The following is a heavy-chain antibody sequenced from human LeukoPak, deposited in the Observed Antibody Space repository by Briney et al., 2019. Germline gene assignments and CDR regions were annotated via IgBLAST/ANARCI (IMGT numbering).Heavy chain of an antibody. CDR1: GGSFSGYY. CDR2: INHSGST. CDR3: ARKKTKVRVPDAFDI. V-gene: IGHV4-34*01. D-gene: IGHD3-10*01. J-gene: IGHJ3*02. Sequence: PSETLSLTCAVYGGSFSGYYWSWIRQPPGKGLEWIGEINHSGSTNYNPSLKSRVTISVDTSKNQFSLKLSSVTAADTAVYYCARKKTKVRVPDAFDIWGQGTMVTVSS.